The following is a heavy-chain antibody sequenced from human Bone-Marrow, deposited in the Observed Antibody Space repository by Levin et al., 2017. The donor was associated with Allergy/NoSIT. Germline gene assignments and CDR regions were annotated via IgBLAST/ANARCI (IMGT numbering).Heavy chain of an antibody. CDR3: ARGGAWFGELSSAFDC. J-gene: IGHJ4*02. Sequence: SETLSLTCSVSGGSISSGTSSWSWIRQPPGKGLEWIGYIYHSGTTYYNPSLKSRVTISVDASKNQFSLNLSSVTAADTAVYSCARGGAWFGELSSAFDCWGQGTLVTVSS. CDR2: IYHSGTT. V-gene: IGHV4-30-2*01. CDR1: GGSISSGTSS. D-gene: IGHD3-10*01.